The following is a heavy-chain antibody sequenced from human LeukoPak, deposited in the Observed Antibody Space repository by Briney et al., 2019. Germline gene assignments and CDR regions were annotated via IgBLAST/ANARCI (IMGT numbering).Heavy chain of an antibody. CDR2: TSSSGRTT. D-gene: IGHD2-15*01. Sequence: PGGSLRLSCAASGFTFSSYSMNWVRQAPGKGLEWVSYTSSSGRTTYYADSLKGRFTISRDNAKNSLYLQMNSLRAEDTALYHYARGPYCSGGSCYLGTLYYWGQGTLVTVSS. CDR1: GFTFSSYS. V-gene: IGHV3-48*04. CDR3: ARGPYCSGGSCYLGTLYY. J-gene: IGHJ4*02.